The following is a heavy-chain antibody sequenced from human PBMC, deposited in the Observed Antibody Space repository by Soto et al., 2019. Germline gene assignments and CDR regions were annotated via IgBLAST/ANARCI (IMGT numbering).Heavy chain of an antibody. CDR3: APTPRYPGSGTYV. V-gene: IGHV3-64D*08. Sequence: GSLRLSCSASGFTFSNYAMHWVRQAPGKGLEYVSAITSNAITYYADSVKGRFTISRDNSKNTLYLQMSSLRPEDTAVYYCAPTPRYPGSGTYVWGQGTTVTSP. J-gene: IGHJ6*02. D-gene: IGHD3-10*01. CDR1: GFTFSNYA. CDR2: ITSNAIT.